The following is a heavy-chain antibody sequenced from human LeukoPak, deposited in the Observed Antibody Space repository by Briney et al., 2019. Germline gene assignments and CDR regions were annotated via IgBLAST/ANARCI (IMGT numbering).Heavy chain of an antibody. J-gene: IGHJ4*02. Sequence: SETLSLTCTVSGGSISSYYWSWIQQPPGKGLEWIGYIYYSGSTNYNPSLKSRVTISVDTSKNQFSLKLSSVTAADTAVYYCAREVRDSSSWYYFDYWGQGTLVTVSS. CDR1: GGSISSYY. V-gene: IGHV4-59*01. CDR2: IYYSGST. CDR3: AREVRDSSSWYYFDY. D-gene: IGHD6-13*01.